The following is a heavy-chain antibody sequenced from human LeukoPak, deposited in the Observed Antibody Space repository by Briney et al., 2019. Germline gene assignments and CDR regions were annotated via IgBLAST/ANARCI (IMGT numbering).Heavy chain of an antibody. J-gene: IGHJ6*03. Sequence: PGGSLRLSCAASGFTFSSYTMKWVRQAPGKELEWVSSISSSSSYIYYADSVKGRFTISRDNAKNSLYLQMNSLRAEDTAVYFCARATWDPNYYMDVWGKGTTVTISS. V-gene: IGHV3-21*01. CDR3: ARATWDPNYYMDV. CDR1: GFTFSSYT. CDR2: ISSSSSYI. D-gene: IGHD1-26*01.